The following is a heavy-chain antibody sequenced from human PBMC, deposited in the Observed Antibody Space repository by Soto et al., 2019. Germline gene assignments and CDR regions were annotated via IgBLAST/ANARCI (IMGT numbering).Heavy chain of an antibody. CDR2: ISYDGSNK. CDR3: ARDSEMIVVAPGY. D-gene: IGHD3-22*01. V-gene: IGHV3-30-3*01. Sequence: QVQLVESGGGVVQPGRSLRLSCAASGFTFSSYAMHWVRQAPGKGLEWVAVISYDGSNKYYADSVKGRFTISRDNSKNTLYLQMNSLRAEDTAVYYCARDSEMIVVAPGYWGQGTLVTVSS. J-gene: IGHJ4*02. CDR1: GFTFSSYA.